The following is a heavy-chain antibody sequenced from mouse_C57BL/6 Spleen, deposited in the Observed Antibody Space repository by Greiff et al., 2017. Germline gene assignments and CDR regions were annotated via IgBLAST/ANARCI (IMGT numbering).Heavy chain of an antibody. V-gene: IGHV5-4*01. CDR1: GFTFSSYA. J-gene: IGHJ3*01. CDR2: ISDGGSYT. Sequence: EVQLVESGGGLVKPGGSLKLSCAASGFTFSSYAMSWVRQTPEKRLEWVATISDGGSYTYYPDNVKGRFTLSRDNANSKLYLQMSHLKSEDSAMYYCTSPRFAYWGQGTLVTVSA. CDR3: TSPRFAY.